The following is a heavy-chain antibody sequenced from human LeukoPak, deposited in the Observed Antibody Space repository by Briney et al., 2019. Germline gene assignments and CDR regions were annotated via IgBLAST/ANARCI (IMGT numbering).Heavy chain of an antibody. CDR1: GGTFSSYA. CDR3: AGSYSEVFAQDY. Sequence: ASVKVSCKASGGTFSSYAISWVRQAPGQGLEWMAGIIPIFGTTNYAQKFQGRVTITADKSTGTAYMEVSSLRSEDTAVYYCAGSYSEVFAQDYWGQGTLVTVSS. CDR2: IIPIFGTT. J-gene: IGHJ4*02. V-gene: IGHV1-69*06. D-gene: IGHD5-12*01.